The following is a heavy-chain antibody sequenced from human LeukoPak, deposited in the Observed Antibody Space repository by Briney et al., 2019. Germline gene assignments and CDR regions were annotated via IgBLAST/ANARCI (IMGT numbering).Heavy chain of an antibody. V-gene: IGHV4-59*08. J-gene: IGHJ5*02. D-gene: IGHD3-22*01. Sequence: SETLSLTCTVSGGSISSYYWSWIRQPPGKGLEWIGYIYYSGSTNYNPSLKSRVTISVDTSKNQFSLKLSSVTAADTAVYYCARHLYYYDSSGYFLVYNWFDPWGQGTLVTVSS. CDR2: IYYSGST. CDR1: GGSISSYY. CDR3: ARHLYYYDSSGYFLVYNWFDP.